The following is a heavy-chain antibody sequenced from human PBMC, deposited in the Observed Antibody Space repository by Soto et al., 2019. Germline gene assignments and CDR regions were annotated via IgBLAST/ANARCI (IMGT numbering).Heavy chain of an antibody. CDR3: ARDRDYDFWSGYSDYYYMDV. D-gene: IGHD3-3*01. CDR2: IYYSGST. CDR1: GGSISSGGYY. J-gene: IGHJ6*03. Sequence: TLSLTCTVSGGSISSGGYYWSWIRQHPGKGLEWIGYIYYSGSTYYNPSLKSRVTISVDTSKNQFSLKLSSVTAADTAVYYCARDRDYDFWSGYSDYYYMDVWGKGTTVTVSS. V-gene: IGHV4-31*03.